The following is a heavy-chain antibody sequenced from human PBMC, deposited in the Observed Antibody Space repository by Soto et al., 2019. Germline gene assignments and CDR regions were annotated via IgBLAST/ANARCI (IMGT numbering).Heavy chain of an antibody. V-gene: IGHV3-30-3*01. CDR3: AREFLRSSPYYYGMDV. CDR1: GFTFSSYA. CDR2: ISYDGSNK. D-gene: IGHD3-3*01. J-gene: IGHJ6*02. Sequence: GGSLRLSCAASGFTFSSYAMHWVRQAPGKGLEWVAVISYDGSNKYYADSVKGRFTISRDNSKNTLYLQMTSLRAEDTAVYYCAREFLRSSPYYYGMDVWGQGTTVTVSS.